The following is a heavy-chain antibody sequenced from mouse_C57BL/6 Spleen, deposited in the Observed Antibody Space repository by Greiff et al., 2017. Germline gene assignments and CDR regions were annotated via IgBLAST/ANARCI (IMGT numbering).Heavy chain of an antibody. D-gene: IGHD2-5*01. CDR3: TRDSKSFAY. CDR2: IDPENGDT. Sequence: EVKLQESGAELVRPGASVKLSCTASGFNIKDDYMHWVKQRPEQGLEWIGWIDPENGDTEYASKFQGKATITADTSSNTAYLQLSSLTSEDTAVYYCTRDSKSFAYWGQGTLVTVSA. J-gene: IGHJ3*01. V-gene: IGHV14-4*01. CDR1: GFNIKDDY.